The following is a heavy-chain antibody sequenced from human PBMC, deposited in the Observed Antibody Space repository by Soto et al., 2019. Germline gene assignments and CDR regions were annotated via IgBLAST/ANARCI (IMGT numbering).Heavy chain of an antibody. D-gene: IGHD6-19*01. CDR1: GGSIGSSSYY. CDR3: ARHGYTSGRTYFDY. V-gene: IGHV4-39*01. CDR2: IYDRGST. Sequence: SETLSLTCTVSGGSIGSSSYYWGWIRQPPGKGLEWIGSIYDRGSTYSNPSLKSRLTTSLDTSKNQFSLKLTSVTAADTAVYYCARHGYTSGRTYFDYWGQGTLVTAPQ. J-gene: IGHJ4*02.